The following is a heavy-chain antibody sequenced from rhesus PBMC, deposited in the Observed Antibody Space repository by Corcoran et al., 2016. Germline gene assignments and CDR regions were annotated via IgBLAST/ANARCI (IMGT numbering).Heavy chain of an antibody. CDR2: IDPRASQP. CDR3: AKGAGYCTSTTCYDWYFDI. J-gene: IGHJ2*01. Sequence: EVQLVQSGAEVKRPGESLKISCKTSGYSFTSYWISWVRQMPGKGLEWMRAIDPRASQPRYCPSFQGQVTISADKPISTAYLRWSSLKSSDTATYYCAKGAGYCTSTTCYDWYFDIWGPGTPITISS. CDR1: GYSFTSYW. V-gene: IGHV5-20*02. D-gene: IGHD2-2*01.